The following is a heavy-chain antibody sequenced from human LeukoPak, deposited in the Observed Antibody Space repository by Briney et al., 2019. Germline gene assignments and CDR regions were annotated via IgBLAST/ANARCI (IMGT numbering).Heavy chain of an antibody. D-gene: IGHD4-17*01. Sequence: GGSLRLSCAASGFTVSSNYMSWVRQAPGKGLEWVSVIYSGGSTYYADSVKGRFTISRDNSKNTLYLQMNSLRAEDTAVYYCAKSGYGDYLYYFDYWGQGTLVTVSS. CDR2: IYSGGST. V-gene: IGHV3-53*01. J-gene: IGHJ4*02. CDR3: AKSGYGDYLYYFDY. CDR1: GFTVSSNY.